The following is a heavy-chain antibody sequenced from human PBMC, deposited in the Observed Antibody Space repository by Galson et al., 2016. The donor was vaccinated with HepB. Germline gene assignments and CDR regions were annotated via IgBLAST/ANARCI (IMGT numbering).Heavy chain of an antibody. J-gene: IGHJ4*02. CDR2: TYYRAMWYN. CDR3: AREYSTGYYERFLAKRARRGFDY. CDR1: GDSVSSNSAA. V-gene: IGHV6-1*01. D-gene: IGHD6-19*01. Sequence: AISGDSVSSNSAAWNWIRQSPSRGLEWLGRTYYRAMWYNDYAVSVKSRITINVDTSKNQFSLQLNSVTPEDTAVYYCAREYSTGYYERFLAKRARRGFDYWGQGTLVTVSS.